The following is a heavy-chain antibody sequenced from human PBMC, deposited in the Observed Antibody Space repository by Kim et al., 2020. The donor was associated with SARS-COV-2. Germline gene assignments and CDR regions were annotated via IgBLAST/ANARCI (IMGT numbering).Heavy chain of an antibody. CDR1: GFTFSSYW. D-gene: IGHD6-19*01. J-gene: IGHJ4*02. CDR2: IKQDGSEK. V-gene: IGHV3-7*03. Sequence: LSLTCAASGFTFSSYWMSWVRQAPGKGLEWVANIKQDGSEKYYVDSVKGRFTIYRDNAKNSLYLQMNSLGAEDTAVYYCAREWLDVAGTYFDYWGQGTLVTVSS. CDR3: AREWLDVAGTYFDY.